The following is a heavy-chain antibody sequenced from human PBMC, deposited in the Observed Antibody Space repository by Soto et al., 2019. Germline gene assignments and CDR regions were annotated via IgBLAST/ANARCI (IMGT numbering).Heavy chain of an antibody. CDR2: ISAYNGHA. Sequence: QVQLVQSGAEVKRPGASVRVSCKASGYTFNTYAISWVQQAPGQGLEWMGWISAYNGHADYAQKFQVRVTMTTDTSTNTVSMELRGLRSDDTATYYCARGRTWGARDFDYWGQGTLVTVSS. J-gene: IGHJ4*02. V-gene: IGHV1-18*01. CDR1: GYTFNTYA. D-gene: IGHD3-16*01. CDR3: ARGRTWGARDFDY.